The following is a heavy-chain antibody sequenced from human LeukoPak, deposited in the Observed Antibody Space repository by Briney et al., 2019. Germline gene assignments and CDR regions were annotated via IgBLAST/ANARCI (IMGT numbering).Heavy chain of an antibody. Sequence: GGSLRLSCAASGFTFSTNSMTWGRHAPGKGLEWVSTIYSGGTTYYADSVMGRFTISRNNSRNTLYLQMNSLRAEDTAVYYCARVDTVMAYYFDLWGQGTLVTVSS. D-gene: IGHD5-18*01. CDR3: ARVDTVMAYYFDL. CDR2: IYSGGTT. CDR1: GFTFSTNS. J-gene: IGHJ4*02. V-gene: IGHV3-53*04.